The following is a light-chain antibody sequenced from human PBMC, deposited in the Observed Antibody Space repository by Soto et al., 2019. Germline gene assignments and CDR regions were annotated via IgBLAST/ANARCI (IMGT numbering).Light chain of an antibody. CDR3: QKYNSALWT. J-gene: IGKJ1*01. CDR1: QGISNY. V-gene: IGKV1-27*01. CDR2: AAS. Sequence: DIQMTQSPSSLSASVGDRVTITCRASQGISNYLAWYQQKPGKVPKLLIYAASTLQSGVPSRFSGSGSGTDFSLTITSLQPEDVATYYCQKYNSALWTFGQGTKVEIK.